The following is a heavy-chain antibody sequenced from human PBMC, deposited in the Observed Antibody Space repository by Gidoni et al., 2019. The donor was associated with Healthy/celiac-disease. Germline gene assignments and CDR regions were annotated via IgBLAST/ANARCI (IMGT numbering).Heavy chain of an antibody. V-gene: IGHV3-23*04. CDR1: GRHFSSYA. CDR2: ISGSVVST. D-gene: IGHD6-13*01. CDR3: AKGQQLLLRAYYFDY. Sequence: EVKQVESGGGLVQPGGTRRLAGAGSGRHFSSYAMSWVRQAPGKGLVLFSAISGSVVSTYSADSVTGRFTLSRDNSKNTLYLQMTILRAEDTAVSYCAKGQQLLLRAYYFDYWGQGTLVTVSS. J-gene: IGHJ4*02.